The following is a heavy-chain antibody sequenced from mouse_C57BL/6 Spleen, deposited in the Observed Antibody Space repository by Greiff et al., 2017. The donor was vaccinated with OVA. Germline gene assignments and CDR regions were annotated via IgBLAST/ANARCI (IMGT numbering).Heavy chain of an antibody. D-gene: IGHD1-1*01. Sequence: QVQLKESGAELARPGASVKLSCKASGYTFTSYGISWVKQRTGQGLEWIGEIYPRSGNTYYNEKFKGKATPTADKSSSTAYMELRSLTSEDSAVYVCARSGDGGYYGGNAMDYWGQGTSVTVSS. CDR1: GYTFTSYG. J-gene: IGHJ4*01. CDR2: IYPRSGNT. CDR3: ARSGDGGYYGGNAMDY. V-gene: IGHV1-81*01.